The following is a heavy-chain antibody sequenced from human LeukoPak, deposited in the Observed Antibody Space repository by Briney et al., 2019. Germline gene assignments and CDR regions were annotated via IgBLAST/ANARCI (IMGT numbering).Heavy chain of an antibody. CDR2: IYHSGST. CDR3: ARGWPGWIQLWLSPGWFDP. CDR1: GYSISSGYY. D-gene: IGHD5-18*01. V-gene: IGHV4-38-2*02. Sequence: PSETLSLTCTVSGYSISSGYYWGWIRQPPGKGLEWIGSIYHSGSTYYNPSLKSRVTISVDTSKNQFSLKLSSVTAADTAVYYCARGWPGWIQLWLSPGWFDPWGQGTLVTVSS. J-gene: IGHJ5*02.